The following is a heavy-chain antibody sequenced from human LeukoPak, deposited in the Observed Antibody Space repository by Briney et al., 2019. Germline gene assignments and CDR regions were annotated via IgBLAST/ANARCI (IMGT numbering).Heavy chain of an antibody. D-gene: IGHD3-10*01. J-gene: IGHJ5*02. V-gene: IGHV4-59*01. Sequence: NPSETLSLTCTVSGGSISSYYWSWIRQAPGKGLECIGYIHYTGSTNYNPSLKSRVTISVETSKTQFSLKLKSVTAADTAVYYCARGGYYGSGNDFRFDPWGQGTLVTVSS. CDR1: GGSISSYY. CDR3: ARGGYYGSGNDFRFDP. CDR2: IHYTGST.